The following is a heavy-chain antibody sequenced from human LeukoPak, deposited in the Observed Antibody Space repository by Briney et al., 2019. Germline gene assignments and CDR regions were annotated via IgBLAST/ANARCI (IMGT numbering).Heavy chain of an antibody. CDR1: GISLSNYA. CDR2: ISERGGST. CDR3: AKRGVVIRGLLVIGYHQEAYHYDF. V-gene: IGHV3-23*01. J-gene: IGHJ4*02. Sequence: PGGSLRLSCVVSGISLSNYAMTWVRQAPGKGLEWVSYISERGGSTTYADSVKGRFTISRDTSLNTLYLQMNNLRAEDTAVYFCAKRGVVIRGLLVIGYHQEAYHYDFWGQRVLVTVSS. D-gene: IGHD3-10*01.